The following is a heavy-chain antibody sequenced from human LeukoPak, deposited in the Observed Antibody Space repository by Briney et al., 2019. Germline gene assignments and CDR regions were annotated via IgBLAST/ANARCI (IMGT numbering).Heavy chain of an antibody. CDR3: ARDQWLVEGGYYYYGMDV. D-gene: IGHD6-19*01. Sequence: GASVKVSCKASGYTFTSYGISWVRQAPGQGLEWMGWISAYNGNTNYAQKLQGRVTMTTDTSTSTAYMELRSLRSDDTAVYYCARDQWLVEGGYYYYGMDVFGQGTTVTVSS. V-gene: IGHV1-18*01. CDR2: ISAYNGNT. J-gene: IGHJ6*02. CDR1: GYTFTSYG.